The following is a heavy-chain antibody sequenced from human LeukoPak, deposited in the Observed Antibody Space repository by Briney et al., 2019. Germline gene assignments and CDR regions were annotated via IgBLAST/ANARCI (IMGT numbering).Heavy chain of an antibody. CDR1: GGSFSGYY. CDR3: ARDFYDFWSGYYGRWFDP. D-gene: IGHD3-3*01. V-gene: IGHV4-34*01. CDR2: INHSGST. Sequence: SETLSLTCAVSGGSFSGYYWSWIRQPPGKGLEWIGEINHSGSTNYNPSLKSRVTISVDTSKNQFSLKLSSVTAADTAVYYCARDFYDFWSGYYGRWFDPWGQGTLVTVSS. J-gene: IGHJ5*02.